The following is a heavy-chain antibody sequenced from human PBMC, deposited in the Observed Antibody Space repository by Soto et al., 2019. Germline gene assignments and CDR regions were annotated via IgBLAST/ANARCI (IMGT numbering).Heavy chain of an antibody. D-gene: IGHD6-13*01. CDR2: FDPEDGET. V-gene: IGHV1-24*01. J-gene: IGHJ5*02. Sequence: ASVKVSCKVSGYTLTELSMHWVRQAPGKGLEWMGGFDPEDGETIYAQKFQGRVTMTEDTSTDTAYMELSSLRSEDTAVYYCAIELWSTAAAGPWGQGTLVTVSS. CDR1: GYTLTELS. CDR3: AIELWSTAAAGP.